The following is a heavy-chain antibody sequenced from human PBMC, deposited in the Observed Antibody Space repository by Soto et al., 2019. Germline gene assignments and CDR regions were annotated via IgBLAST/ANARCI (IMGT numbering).Heavy chain of an antibody. J-gene: IGHJ4*02. CDR3: ASEVMAAAGTRAYYFDY. D-gene: IGHD6-13*01. CDR1: GGTFSSYT. V-gene: IGHV1-69*02. Sequence: QVQLVQSGAEVKKPGSSVKVSCKASGGTFSSYTISWVRQAPGQGLEWMGRIIPILGIANYAQKFQGRVTITADKSTSTAYMELSSLRSEDTAVYYCASEVMAAAGTRAYYFDYWGQGTLVTVSS. CDR2: IIPILGIA.